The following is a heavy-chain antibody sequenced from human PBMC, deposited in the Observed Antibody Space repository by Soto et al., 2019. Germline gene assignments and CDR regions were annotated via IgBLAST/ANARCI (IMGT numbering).Heavy chain of an antibody. J-gene: IGHJ4*02. CDR2: VYYSGNT. CDR3: ARQSKAARYLDY. D-gene: IGHD6-6*01. V-gene: IGHV4-39*01. Sequence: PSETLSLTCTVPGGSIISSSYYWGWIRQPPGKGLEWMGSVYYSGNTNYNPSLKSRVTISVDTSKSQFSLTLSSVTASDTAVYYCARQSKAARYLDYSGQGTLVTVSS. CDR1: GGSIISSSYY.